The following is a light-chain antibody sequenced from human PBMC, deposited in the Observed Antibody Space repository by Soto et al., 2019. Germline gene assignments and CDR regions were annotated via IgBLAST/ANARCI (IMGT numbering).Light chain of an antibody. V-gene: IGKV1-39*01. CDR1: QSISSW. CDR2: DAS. CDR3: QQSYTAPSIT. J-gene: IGKJ5*01. Sequence: IQMTQSPSTLSASVGDRVTITCRASQSISSWLAWYQQKPGKAPKLLIYDASSLQGGVPSRFSGSGSGTDFTLSISSLQPEDFATYYCQQSYTAPSITFGQGTRLEI.